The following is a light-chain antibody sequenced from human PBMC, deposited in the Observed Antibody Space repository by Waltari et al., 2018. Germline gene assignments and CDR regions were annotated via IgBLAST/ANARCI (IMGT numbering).Light chain of an antibody. CDR2: DVN. CDR1: SSDVGAYND. Sequence: QSALTQPAPVSGSPGQSITIPCAGTSSDVGAYNDVAWYQQHSGKAPKLIISDVNNRPSGVSNRFSGSKSGNTASLIISGLQADDEADYYCSSYTTTSTYVFGTGTTVSVL. V-gene: IGLV2-14*03. J-gene: IGLJ1*01. CDR3: SSYTTTSTYV.